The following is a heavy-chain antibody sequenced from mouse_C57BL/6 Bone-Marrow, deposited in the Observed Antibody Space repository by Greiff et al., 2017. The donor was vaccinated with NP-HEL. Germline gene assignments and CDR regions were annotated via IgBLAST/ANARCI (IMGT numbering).Heavy chain of an antibody. CDR3: ARGVGLFDY. V-gene: IGHV1-54*01. J-gene: IGHJ2*01. Sequence: VNVVESGAELVRPGTSVKVSCKASGYAFTNYLIEWVKQRPGQGLEWIGVINPGSGGTNYNEKFKGKATLTADKSSSTAYMQLSSLTSEDSAVYFCARGVGLFDYWGQGTTLTVSS. CDR1: GYAFTNYL. D-gene: IGHD1-1*02. CDR2: INPGSGGT.